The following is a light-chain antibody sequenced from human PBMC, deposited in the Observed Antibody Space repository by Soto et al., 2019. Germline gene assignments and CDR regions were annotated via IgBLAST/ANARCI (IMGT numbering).Light chain of an antibody. CDR1: SSDVGGYNY. CDR2: CVS. CDR3: SSYTTSNTRQIV. V-gene: IGLV2-14*03. Sequence: QSVRNQPASASGSPGQSITISCTGTSSDVGGYNYVSWYQHHPGKAPKLIIYCVSNRPSGVSIRFSGSKSDNTASLTISGLQPEDEADYHCSSYTTSNTRQIVFGTGTKVTVL. J-gene: IGLJ1*01.